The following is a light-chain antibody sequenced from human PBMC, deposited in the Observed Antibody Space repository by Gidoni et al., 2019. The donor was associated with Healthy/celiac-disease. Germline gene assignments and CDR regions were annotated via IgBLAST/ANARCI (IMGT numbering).Light chain of an antibody. Sequence: DIQMTQSPSSLSASVGDRVTITCQASQDISNYLNWYQQKSGKAPKLLIYDAFNLATGVPSRFSRSGSRKHFTFTSSSLQPEDFATYYCQEDGDLPHTFXGXTKVEIK. CDR1: QDISNY. CDR3: QEDGDLPHT. CDR2: DAF. V-gene: IGKV1-33*01. J-gene: IGKJ4*01.